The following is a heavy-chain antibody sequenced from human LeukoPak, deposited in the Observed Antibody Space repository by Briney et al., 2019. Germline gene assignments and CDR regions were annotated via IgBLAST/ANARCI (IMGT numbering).Heavy chain of an antibody. CDR3: ASGNTIFNWFDP. D-gene: IGHD3-9*01. CDR2: ISGSGGST. Sequence: GGSLRLSCAASGFTFSSYAMSWVRQAPGKGLEWVSAISGSGGSTYYADSVKGRFTISRDNSKNTLYLQMNSLRAEDTAVYYCASGNTIFNWFDPWGQGTLVTVSS. CDR1: GFTFSSYA. J-gene: IGHJ5*02. V-gene: IGHV3-23*01.